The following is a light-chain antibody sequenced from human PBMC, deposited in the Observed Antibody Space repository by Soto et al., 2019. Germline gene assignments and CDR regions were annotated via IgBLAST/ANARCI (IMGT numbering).Light chain of an antibody. V-gene: IGLV2-11*01. J-gene: IGLJ3*02. CDR2: DVS. CDR1: SSDVGGYNY. Sequence: QSVLTQPRSVSGSPGQSFTISCTGTSSDVGGYNYVSWYQQHPGKAPKLVIYDVSKRPSGVPDRFSGSKSGNTASLTISGLQAEDEADYYCCSYAGNSLWVFGGGTQLTVL. CDR3: CSYAGNSLWV.